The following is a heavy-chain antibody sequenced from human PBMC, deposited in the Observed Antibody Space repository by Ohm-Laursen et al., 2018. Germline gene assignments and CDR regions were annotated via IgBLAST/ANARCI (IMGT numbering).Heavy chain of an antibody. CDR2: ISSSSSTI. D-gene: IGHD3-22*01. J-gene: IGHJ4*02. CDR1: GFTFSSYS. CDR3: ARDSDYYDSSGYKDY. Sequence: GSLRLSCAASGFTFSSYSMNWVRQAPGKGLEWVSYISSSSSTIYYADSVKGRFTSSRDNAKNTLYLQMNSLRAEDTAVYYCARDSDYYDSSGYKDYWGQGTLVTVSS. V-gene: IGHV3-48*04.